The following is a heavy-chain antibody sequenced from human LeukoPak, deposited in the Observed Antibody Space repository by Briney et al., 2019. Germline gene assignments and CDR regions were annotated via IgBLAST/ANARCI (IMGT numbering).Heavy chain of an antibody. Sequence: GGSLRLSCAASGFTFHVYAMTWVRQAPGKGLEWVSTISGDGGTTYYADSVKGRFTISRDNSKNTLFLQMSSLRAEDTALYHCAKLVFPPPGFFDYWGQGTLVTVAS. CDR3: AKLVFPPPGFFDY. J-gene: IGHJ4*02. CDR1: GFTFHVYA. V-gene: IGHV3-23*01. CDR2: ISGDGGTT. D-gene: IGHD3-10*01.